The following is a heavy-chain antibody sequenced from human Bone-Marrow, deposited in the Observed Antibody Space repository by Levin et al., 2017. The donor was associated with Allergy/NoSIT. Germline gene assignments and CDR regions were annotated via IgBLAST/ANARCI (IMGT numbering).Heavy chain of an antibody. CDR1: GVSIGSGPYY. V-gene: IGHV4-31*03. CDR2: IFYTGIT. J-gene: IGHJ4*02. CDR3: ARMESTWGQVYFDY. Sequence: SQTLSLTCTVSGVSIGSGPYYWSWSRQHAGRGLEWIGHIFYTGITYITPSLKSRLTISVDTSKNQFSLNLTSVTAADTAVYYCARMESTWGQVYFDYWGPGSLVTVS. D-gene: IGHD2-2*01.